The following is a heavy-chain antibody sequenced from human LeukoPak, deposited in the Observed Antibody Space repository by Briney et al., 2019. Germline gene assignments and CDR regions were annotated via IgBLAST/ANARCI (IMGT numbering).Heavy chain of an antibody. CDR3: ARAGYSSSAHWFDP. D-gene: IGHD6-13*01. CDR2: IYYSGST. V-gene: IGHV4-59*08. Sequence: SETLSLTCTVSGGAISSYYWSWIRQPPGKGLEWMGYIYYSGSTNYNPPLKSRVTISVDTSKNQFSLKLSSVTAADTAVYYCARAGYSSSAHWFDPWGQGTLVTVSS. CDR1: GGAISSYY. J-gene: IGHJ5*02.